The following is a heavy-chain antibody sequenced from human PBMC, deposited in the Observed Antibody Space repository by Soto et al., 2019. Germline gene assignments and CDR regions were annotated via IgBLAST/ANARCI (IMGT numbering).Heavy chain of an antibody. Sequence: GSLGLYCAVSGFTFSSYGMPWVRQTPAKGLEWVAVISYDGYNKYYADSVKGRFTISRDNCKNTLYLQMNVLRAEDTAVYYCEKSYYYDSSGSIMDVWGQGTTVTLSS. CDR2: ISYDGYNK. CDR3: EKSYYYDSSGSIMDV. V-gene: IGHV3-30*18. D-gene: IGHD3-22*01. J-gene: IGHJ6*01. CDR1: GFTFSSYG.